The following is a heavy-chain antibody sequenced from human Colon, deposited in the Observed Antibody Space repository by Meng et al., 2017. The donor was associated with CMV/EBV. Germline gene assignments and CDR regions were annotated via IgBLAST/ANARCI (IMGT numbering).Heavy chain of an antibody. CDR3: MTPTGSSDY. J-gene: IGHJ4*02. V-gene: IGHV3-11*04. Sequence: GESLKISCAASGFTFSDYYMSWIRQAPGKGLEWVSYISSSGSTIYYADSVKGRFTISRDNTQNSLYLQMSSLRVEDTAMYYCMTPTGSSDYWGQGTLVTVSS. CDR1: GFTFSDYY. CDR2: ISSSGSTI. D-gene: IGHD6-6*01.